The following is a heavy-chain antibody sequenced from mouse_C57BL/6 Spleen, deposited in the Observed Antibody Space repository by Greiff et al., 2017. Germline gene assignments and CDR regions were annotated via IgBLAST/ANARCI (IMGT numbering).Heavy chain of an antibody. D-gene: IGHD1-2*01. CDR2: IYPGSGST. J-gene: IGHJ2*01. CDR3: AREDYYGPRYFDY. Sequence: VKLQQPGAELVKPGASVKMSCKASGYTFTSYWITWVKQRPGQGLEWIGDIYPGSGSTNYNEKFKSKATLTVDTSSSTAYMQLSSLTSEDSAVYYCAREDYYGPRYFDYWGQGTTLTVSS. V-gene: IGHV1-55*01. CDR1: GYTFTSYW.